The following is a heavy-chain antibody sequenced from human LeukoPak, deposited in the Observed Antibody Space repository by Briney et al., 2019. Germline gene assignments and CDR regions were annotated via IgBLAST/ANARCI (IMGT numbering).Heavy chain of an antibody. CDR2: ISYDGSNK. CDR1: GFTFSSYA. D-gene: IGHD1-26*01. Sequence: GGSLRLSCAASGFTFSSYAMLWVRQAPGKGLEWVAVISYDGSNKYYADSVKGRFTISRDNSKNTLYLQMNSLRAEDTAVYYCATYLPSGSPWYWGQGTLVTVSS. V-gene: IGHV3-30*01. J-gene: IGHJ4*02. CDR3: ATYLPSGSPWY.